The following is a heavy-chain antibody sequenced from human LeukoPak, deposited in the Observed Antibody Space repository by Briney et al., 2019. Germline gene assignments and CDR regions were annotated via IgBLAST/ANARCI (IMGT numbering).Heavy chain of an antibody. CDR2: IYYSGTT. Sequence: SETLSPTCDLSVYSISNRNCWGWIRQPPGKGLEWIGYIYYSGTTYYSPSLKSRVTMSVDTSKNQFSLKLSSVTAVDTAVYYCVRTDMHWSSVVPWGQGTLVTVSS. D-gene: IGHD2-15*01. CDR1: VYSISNRNC. V-gene: IGHV4-28*01. J-gene: IGHJ5*02. CDR3: VRTDMHWSSVVP.